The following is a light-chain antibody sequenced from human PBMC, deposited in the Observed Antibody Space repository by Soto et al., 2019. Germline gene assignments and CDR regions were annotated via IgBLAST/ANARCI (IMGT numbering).Light chain of an antibody. CDR3: QQYNNWPPWT. Sequence: IVLTQSPGTLSLSPGERATLSCRASQTVSSGYLAWYQQKPGQAPRLLIYGASSRATGIPARFSGSGSGTEFTLTISRLQSEDFAVYYCQQYNNWPPWTFGQGTKVDIK. V-gene: IGKV3-15*01. CDR1: QTVSSGY. J-gene: IGKJ1*01. CDR2: GAS.